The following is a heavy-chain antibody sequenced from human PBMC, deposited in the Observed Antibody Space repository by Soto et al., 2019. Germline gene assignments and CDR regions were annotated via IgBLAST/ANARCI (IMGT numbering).Heavy chain of an antibody. V-gene: IGHV1-8*01. CDR2: MNPNSGNT. CDR3: ARTRLGYCSSTSCYGLDI. CDR1: GYTFTSYD. J-gene: IGHJ3*02. Sequence: GASVKVSCKASGYTFTSYDINWVRQATGRRLEWMGWMNPNSGNTGYAQKFQGRVTMTRNTSISTAYMELSSLRSEDTAVYYCARTRLGYCSSTSCYGLDIWGQGTMVTVSS. D-gene: IGHD2-2*01.